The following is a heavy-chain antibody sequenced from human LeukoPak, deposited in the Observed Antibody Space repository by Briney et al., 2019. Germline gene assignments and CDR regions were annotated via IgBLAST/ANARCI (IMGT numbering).Heavy chain of an antibody. V-gene: IGHV3-74*01. D-gene: IGHD1-14*01. CDR3: TRVRNLRYIDY. CDR2: INSDGSST. Sequence: GGSLRLSCAASGFTFSSYWMHWVRQAPGKGLVWVSRINSDGSSTSYADSVKGRFTISRDNAKNTLYLQMNSLRAEDTAVYYCTRVRNLRYIDYWGQGTLVTVSS. CDR1: GFTFSSYW. J-gene: IGHJ4*02.